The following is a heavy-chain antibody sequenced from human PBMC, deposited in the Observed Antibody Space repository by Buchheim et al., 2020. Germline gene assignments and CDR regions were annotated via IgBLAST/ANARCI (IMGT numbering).Heavy chain of an antibody. CDR3: ARVDYYAMDV. CDR2: IKQDGSEK. V-gene: IGHV3-7*01. J-gene: IGHJ6*02. Sequence: EVQVVESGGGLVQPGGSLRLSCATSGFTFSYHWMSWVRQAPGKGLEWVANIKQDGSEKHYVDTVKGRFTISRDNANNSVSLQLNSLGAEDTAVYYCARVDYYAMDVWGQGTT. CDR1: GFTFSYHW.